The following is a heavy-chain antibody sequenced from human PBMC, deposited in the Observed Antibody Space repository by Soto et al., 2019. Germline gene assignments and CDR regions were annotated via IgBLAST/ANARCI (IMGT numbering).Heavy chain of an antibody. CDR2: IYYSGST. V-gene: IGHV4-30-4*01. Sequence: SETLSLTCTVSGGSSSSGDYCWSWIRQPPGKGLEWIGYIYYSGSTYYNPSLKSRVTISVDTSKNQFSLKLSSVTAADTAVYYCARTGIAAAGNQRNFAYWGQGTLVTVSS. J-gene: IGHJ4*02. CDR1: GGSSSSGDYC. CDR3: ARTGIAAAGNQRNFAY. D-gene: IGHD6-13*01.